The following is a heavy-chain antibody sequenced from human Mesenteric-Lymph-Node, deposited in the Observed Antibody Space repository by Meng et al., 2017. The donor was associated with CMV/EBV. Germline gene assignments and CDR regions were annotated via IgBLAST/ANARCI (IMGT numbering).Heavy chain of an antibody. CDR3: ARDNTQWFGELQYYYGMDV. CDR1: GGSVSSGSYY. CDR2: IHYSGNI. J-gene: IGHJ6*02. D-gene: IGHD3-10*01. Sequence: ESLKISCTVSGGSVSSGSYYWSWIRQPPGKGLEYIGCIHYSGNINYNPSLKSRITISVDTSKNQFSLKLGSVTAADTAVYYCARDNTQWFGELQYYYGMDVWGQGTTVTVSS. V-gene: IGHV4-61*01.